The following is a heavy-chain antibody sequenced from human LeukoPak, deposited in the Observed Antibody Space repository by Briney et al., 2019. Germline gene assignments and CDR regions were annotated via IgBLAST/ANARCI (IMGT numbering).Heavy chain of an antibody. CDR2: MNPNSGNT. D-gene: IGHD1-26*01. CDR1: GYTFTSFD. J-gene: IGHJ4*02. CDR3: ARVDRILGGTTLFYYFNY. V-gene: IGHV1-8*03. Sequence: VASVKVSCKASGYTFTSFDINWVRQATGQGLEWMGWMNPNSGNTGYAQQFQGRVTITRNTSISTAYMELSSLRSEDTAVYYCARVDRILGGTTLFYYFNYWGQGSLVTVSS.